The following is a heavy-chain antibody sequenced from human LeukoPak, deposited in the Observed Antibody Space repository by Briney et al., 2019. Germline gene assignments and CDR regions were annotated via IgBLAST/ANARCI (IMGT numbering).Heavy chain of an antibody. CDR3: ARYIAVAGHLVGFDY. V-gene: IGHV4-59*08. CDR2: IYYSGST. J-gene: IGHJ4*02. CDR1: GFTFSSYS. D-gene: IGHD6-19*01. Sequence: PEGSLRLSCAASGFTFSSYSMNWVRQAPGKGLEWIGYIYYSGSTNYNPSLKSRVTISVDTSKNQFSLKLSSVTAADTAVYYCARYIAVAGHLVGFDYWGQGTLVTVSS.